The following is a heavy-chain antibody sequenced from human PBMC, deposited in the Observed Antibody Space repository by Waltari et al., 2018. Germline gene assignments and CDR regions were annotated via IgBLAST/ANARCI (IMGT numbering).Heavy chain of an antibody. CDR1: GGSISSGGYY. CDR3: AREGASSGYHLDY. Sequence: QVQLQESGPGLVKPSQTLSLTCTVSGGSISSGGYYWSWIRQHPGKGLEWIGYIYYSGSTYYSPSLKRRVTMSVDTSKNQFSLKLGSVTAADTAVYYCAREGASSGYHLDYWGQGTLVTVSS. V-gene: IGHV4-31*03. J-gene: IGHJ4*02. CDR2: IYYSGST. D-gene: IGHD3-22*01.